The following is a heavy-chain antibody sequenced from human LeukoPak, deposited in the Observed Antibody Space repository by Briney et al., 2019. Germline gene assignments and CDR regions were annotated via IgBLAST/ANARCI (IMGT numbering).Heavy chain of an antibody. D-gene: IGHD1-26*01. Sequence: QTGGSLRLSCAASGFTFSNNWMTWVRQAPGKGLEWVASVKKDASEKYYVDSVKGRFTISRDNAKNSLYLQMNSLRVEDTAVYYCARERAIVGATIAFDIWGQGTMVTVSS. CDR1: GFTFSNNW. CDR2: VKKDASEK. V-gene: IGHV3-7*01. J-gene: IGHJ3*02. CDR3: ARERAIVGATIAFDI.